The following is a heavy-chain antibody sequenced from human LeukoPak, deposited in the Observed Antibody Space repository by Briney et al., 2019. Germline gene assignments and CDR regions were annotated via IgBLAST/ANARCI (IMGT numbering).Heavy chain of an antibody. V-gene: IGHV3-23*01. Sequence: GGSLRLSCAASGFTFSSYAMSWVRQAPGKGLEWVSAISGSGGSTYYADSVKGRFTISRDNSKNTLYLQMNSLRAEDTAVYYCAKEGPPGYYDILTGYHADYWGQGTLVTVSS. J-gene: IGHJ4*02. CDR2: ISGSGGST. D-gene: IGHD3-9*01. CDR3: AKEGPPGYYDILTGYHADY. CDR1: GFTFSSYA.